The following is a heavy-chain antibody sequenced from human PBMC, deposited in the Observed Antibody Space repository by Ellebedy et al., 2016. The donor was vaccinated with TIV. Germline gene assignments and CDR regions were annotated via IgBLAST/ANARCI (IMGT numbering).Heavy chain of an antibody. V-gene: IGHV3-64D*06. CDR1: GFTFSSYA. D-gene: IGHD6-13*01. J-gene: IGHJ4*02. Sequence: GESLKISCSASGFTFSSYAMHWVRQAPGKGLDYVSAISSNGGSTYYADSVKGRFTISRDNSKNTLYLQMSSLRAEDTAVYYCVKDRYSSSRSFDYWGQGTLVTVSS. CDR2: ISSNGGST. CDR3: VKDRYSSSRSFDY.